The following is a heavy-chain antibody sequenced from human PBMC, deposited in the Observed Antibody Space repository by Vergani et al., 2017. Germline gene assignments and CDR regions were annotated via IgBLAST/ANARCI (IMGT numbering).Heavy chain of an antibody. CDR2: INPSGGST. J-gene: IGHJ4*02. CDR1: GYTFTSYY. CDR3: ARSRPYCTSGSCPAI. D-gene: IGHD2-15*01. Sequence: QVQLVQSGAEVKKPGASVKVSCKASGYTFTSYYMHWVRQAPGQGLEWMGIINPSGGSTSYAQKFQGRVTMTRDTSTSTVYMELSSLRSEDTAVYYCARSRPYCTSGSCPAIWGQGTLVTVSS. V-gene: IGHV1-46*01.